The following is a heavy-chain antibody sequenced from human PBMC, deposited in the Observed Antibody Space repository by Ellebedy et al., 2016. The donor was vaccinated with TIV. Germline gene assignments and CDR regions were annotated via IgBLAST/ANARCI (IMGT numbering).Heavy chain of an antibody. J-gene: IGHJ4*02. D-gene: IGHD2-8*02. V-gene: IGHV3-74*01. CDR2: IDNDGTRT. CDR1: GITFSRYW. Sequence: GGSLRLXXAASGITFSRYWMHWVRQVPGKGLVWVSRIDNDGTRTDYADSVKGRFTISRDNAKSTLYLQMNSLRAEDSALYYCASGMVVSMTRTSDYWGQGTLVTVSS. CDR3: ASGMVVSMTRTSDY.